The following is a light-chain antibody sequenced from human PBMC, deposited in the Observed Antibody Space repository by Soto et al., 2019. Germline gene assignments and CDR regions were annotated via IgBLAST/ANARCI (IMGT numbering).Light chain of an antibody. CDR3: CSYAGYNTWV. CDR1: SSDVGSYKL. V-gene: IGLV2-23*02. J-gene: IGLJ3*02. CDR2: EVT. Sequence: QSALTQPASVSGSPGQSITISCTGTSSDVGSYKLFSWYQQHPGKAPKLMISEVTKRPSGVSTRFSGSKSGNTASLTISGLQPEDESDYYCCSYAGYNTWVFGGGTKLTVL.